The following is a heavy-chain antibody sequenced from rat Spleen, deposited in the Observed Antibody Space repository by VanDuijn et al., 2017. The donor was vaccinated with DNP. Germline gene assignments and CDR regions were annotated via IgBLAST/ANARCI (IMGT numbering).Heavy chain of an antibody. J-gene: IGHJ3*01. CDR2: MSPTTRSS. CDR1: GFTFSDYY. Sequence: EVQLVESGGGLVQPGGSLKLSCAASGFTFSDYYMAWVRQAPTKGLEWVACMSPTTRSSYYRDSVRGRFTVSRDNAKSSLYLQMDSLRSEDTATYYCTTGLNWFGYWGQGTLVTVSS. CDR3: TTGLNWFGY. V-gene: IGHV5-20*01.